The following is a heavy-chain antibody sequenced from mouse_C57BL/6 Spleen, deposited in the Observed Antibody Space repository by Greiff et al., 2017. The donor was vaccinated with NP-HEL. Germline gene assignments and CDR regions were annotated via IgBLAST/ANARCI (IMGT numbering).Heavy chain of an antibody. Sequence: VQLQQSGAELVKPGASVKLSCKASGYTFTSYWMHWVKQRPGQGLEWIGMIHPNSGSTNYNEKFKSKATLTVDKSSSTAYMQLSSLTSEDSAVYYCAREQSYAMDYWGQGTSVTVSS. CDR3: AREQSYAMDY. CDR2: IHPNSGST. D-gene: IGHD6-1*01. CDR1: GYTFTSYW. J-gene: IGHJ4*01. V-gene: IGHV1-64*01.